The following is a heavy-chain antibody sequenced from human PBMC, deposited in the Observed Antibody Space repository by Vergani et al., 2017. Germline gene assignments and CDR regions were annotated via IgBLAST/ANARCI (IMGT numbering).Heavy chain of an antibody. CDR2: IQFDESNQ. Sequence: QVQLVESGGGVVQRGGSLRLSCATSGFTLSNYDMQWIRQGPGKGLEFVAFIQFDESNQYYADSVKGRITLSRDFSKNTLYLQMNSLRTDDTATYYCAKHFRGWGIDYWGQGTQVIVSS. D-gene: IGHD3-16*01. CDR3: AKHFRGWGIDY. V-gene: IGHV3-30*02. CDR1: GFTLSNYD. J-gene: IGHJ4*02.